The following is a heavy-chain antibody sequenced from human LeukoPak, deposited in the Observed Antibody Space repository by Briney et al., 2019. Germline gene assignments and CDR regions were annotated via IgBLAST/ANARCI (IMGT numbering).Heavy chain of an antibody. Sequence: SETPSLTCAVYGGSFSGYYWSWIRQPPGKGLEWIGEINHSGSSNYNPSLKSRVSISLDTSKNQFSLKLTSVTAADTAVYYCARVQAEVGPGHWGQGTLVTVSS. CDR2: INHSGSS. J-gene: IGHJ4*02. CDR1: GGSFSGYY. D-gene: IGHD1-26*01. V-gene: IGHV4-34*01. CDR3: ARVQAEVGPGH.